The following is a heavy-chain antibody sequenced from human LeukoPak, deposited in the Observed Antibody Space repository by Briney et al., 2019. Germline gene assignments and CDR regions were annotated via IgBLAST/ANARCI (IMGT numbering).Heavy chain of an antibody. CDR2: ISWNSGSI. V-gene: IGHV3-9*01. J-gene: IGHJ4*02. Sequence: GGSLRLSCAASGFTFDDYAMHWVRQAPGKGLEWVSGISWNSGSIGYADSVKGRFTISRDNAKNSLYLQMNSLRAEDTAVYYCARGGYCSSTSCYRRPRYYFDYWGQGTLVTVSS. D-gene: IGHD2-2*01. CDR1: GFTFDDYA. CDR3: ARGGYCSSTSCYRRPRYYFDY.